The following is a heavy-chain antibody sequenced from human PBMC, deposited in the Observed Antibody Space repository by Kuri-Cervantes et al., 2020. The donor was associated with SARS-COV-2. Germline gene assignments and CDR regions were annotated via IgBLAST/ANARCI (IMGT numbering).Heavy chain of an antibody. J-gene: IGHJ5*02. Sequence: GESLKISCAASGFSFSTNVMAWVRQAPGKGLEWVSTMSGSGASTHYADSVKGRFTISRDNSKNMLYLQMYSLRAEDTAVYYCARDLARTTTSSWWGLDTWGQGTLVTVSS. D-gene: IGHD5-12*01. V-gene: IGHV3-23*01. CDR2: MSGSGAST. CDR3: ARDLARTTTSSWWGLDT. CDR1: GFSFSTNV.